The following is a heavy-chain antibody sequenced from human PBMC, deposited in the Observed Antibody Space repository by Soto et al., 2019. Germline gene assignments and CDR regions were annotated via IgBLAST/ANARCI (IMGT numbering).Heavy chain of an antibody. Sequence: QVQLVESGGGVVQPGRSLRLSCAVSGFTFSDYAMHWVRQAPGKGLEWLAIISYDGRNNYYAGSVKGRFTISRDNSKNMVYLQMNSLRVEDTAMFYCARDPGGDYYYYQMDVWGQGTTVTVSS. V-gene: IGHV3-30*04. J-gene: IGHJ6*02. CDR3: ARDPGGDYYYYQMDV. CDR2: ISYDGRNN. CDR1: GFTFSDYA.